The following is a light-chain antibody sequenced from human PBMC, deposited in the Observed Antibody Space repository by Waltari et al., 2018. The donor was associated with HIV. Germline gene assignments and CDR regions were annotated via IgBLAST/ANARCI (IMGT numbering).Light chain of an antibody. CDR3: QVWDESNEQVV. CDR1: KMAGGK. J-gene: IGLJ2*01. Sequence: YVLTQPPSLSVAPGQTARITGGGAKMAGGKVPRYQRRPGQAPALVVFDDSDRPSGIPERFSGSISGNTATLIISRVEDGDEADYYCQVWDESNEQVVFGGGTRLTVL. V-gene: IGLV3-21*02. CDR2: DDS.